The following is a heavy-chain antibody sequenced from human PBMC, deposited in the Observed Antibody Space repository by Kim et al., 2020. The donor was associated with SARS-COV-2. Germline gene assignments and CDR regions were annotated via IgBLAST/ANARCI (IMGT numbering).Heavy chain of an antibody. CDR3: ATVMRVTMIEQPWYFDY. CDR1: GYTLTELS. J-gene: IGHJ4*02. CDR2: FDPEDGET. Sequence: ASVKVSCKVSGYTLTELSMHWVRQAPGKGLEWMGGFDPEDGETIYAQKFQGRVTMTEDTSTDTAYMELSSLRSEDTAVYYCATVMRVTMIEQPWYFDYWGQGTLVTVSS. V-gene: IGHV1-24*01. D-gene: IGHD3-22*01.